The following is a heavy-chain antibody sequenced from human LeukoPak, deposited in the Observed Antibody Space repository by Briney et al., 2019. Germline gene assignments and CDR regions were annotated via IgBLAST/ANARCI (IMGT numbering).Heavy chain of an antibody. CDR3: ASIMRDYYDSSGTLFDY. D-gene: IGHD3-22*01. V-gene: IGHV3-48*04. CDR1: GFTFSSYS. Sequence: PGGSLRLSCAASGFTFSSYSMNWVRQAPGKGLEWVSYISSSSSMIYYVDSVKGRFTISRDNAKNSLYLQMNSLRAEDTAVYYCASIMRDYYDSSGTLFDYWGQGTLVTVSA. J-gene: IGHJ4*02. CDR2: ISSSSSMI.